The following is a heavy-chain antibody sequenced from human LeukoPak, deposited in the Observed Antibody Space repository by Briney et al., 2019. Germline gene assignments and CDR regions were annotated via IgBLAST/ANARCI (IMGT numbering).Heavy chain of an antibody. D-gene: IGHD6-19*01. Sequence: GGSLRLSCAASGFTFSSYGMHWVRQAPGKGLEWVAFIRYDGSNKYYADSVKGRFTISRDNSKNTLYLQMNSLRAEDTAVYYCAKDRGSSGWYWGSYKAKDYFDYWGQGTLVAVSS. CDR3: AKDRGSSGWYWGSYKAKDYFDY. V-gene: IGHV3-30*02. J-gene: IGHJ4*02. CDR1: GFTFSSYG. CDR2: IRYDGSNK.